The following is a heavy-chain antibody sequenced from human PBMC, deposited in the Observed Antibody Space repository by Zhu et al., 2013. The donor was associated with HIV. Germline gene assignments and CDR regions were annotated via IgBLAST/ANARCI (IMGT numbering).Heavy chain of an antibody. CDR3: ARGGYCSGGSCYFDN. J-gene: IGHJ3*02. CDR1: GGTFSNYA. Sequence: QVQLVQSGAEVKKPGSSVKVSCKASGGTFSNYAITWVRQAPGQGLEWMGWMNPNSGNTGYAQKFQGRVTMTRNTSISTAYMELSSLRSEDTAVYYCARGGYCSGGSCYFDNWGQGTMVIVSS. V-gene: IGHV1-8*02. D-gene: IGHD2-15*01. CDR2: MNPNSGNT.